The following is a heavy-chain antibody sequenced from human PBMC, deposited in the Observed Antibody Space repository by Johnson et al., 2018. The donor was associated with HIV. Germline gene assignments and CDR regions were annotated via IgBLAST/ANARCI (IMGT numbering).Heavy chain of an antibody. Sequence: QVQLVESGGGWVKPGGSLSLSCAASGFTFSDSYMNWIRQAPGKGLEWVSYISGSDGAIWYADSVKGRFTTSRDNSKNTLYLQMNSLRAEDTAVYYCAREGGSSGPDAFDVWGRGRMVTVSS. J-gene: IGHJ3*01. D-gene: IGHD3-16*01. CDR2: ISGSDGAI. V-gene: IGHV3-11*01. CDR1: GFTFSDSY. CDR3: AREGGSSGPDAFDV.